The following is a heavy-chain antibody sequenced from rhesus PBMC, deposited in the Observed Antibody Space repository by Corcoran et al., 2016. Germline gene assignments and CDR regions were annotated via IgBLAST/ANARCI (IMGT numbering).Heavy chain of an antibody. J-gene: IGHJ6*01. CDR2: ISSGGSN. CDR1: GYSISSGYH. Sequence: QVQLQVSGPGLVKPSETLSLTCAVSGYSISSGYHWGRIRHPPGQGLEWIGHISSGGSNYLNPSLKSRVTLSVDTSKNQFSLKLSSVTAADTAVYYCAARGGYNWNYYGLDSWGQGVVVTVSS. D-gene: IGHD1-26*01. V-gene: IGHV4S14*01. CDR3: AARGGYNWNYYGLDS.